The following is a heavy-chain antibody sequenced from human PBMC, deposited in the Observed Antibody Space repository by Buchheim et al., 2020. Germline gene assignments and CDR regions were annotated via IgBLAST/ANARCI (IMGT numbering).Heavy chain of an antibody. CDR2: IYHSGTT. CDR3: ASRIATRAEWFDP. CDR1: GGSISSSNW. Sequence: QVQLQESGPGLVKPSGTLSLTCAVSGGSISSSNWWSWVRQPPGKGLEWIGEIYHSGTTNYNPSLKSRVTISADKSKKQVSLKRTSVAVADTAVYYCASRIATRAEWFDPWGQGTL. V-gene: IGHV4-4*02. J-gene: IGHJ5*02. D-gene: IGHD6-6*01.